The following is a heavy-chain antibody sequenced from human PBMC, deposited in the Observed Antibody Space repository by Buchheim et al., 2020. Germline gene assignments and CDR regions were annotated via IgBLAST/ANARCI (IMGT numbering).Heavy chain of an antibody. D-gene: IGHD1-7*01. CDR1: GGSISSYY. Sequence: QVQLQESGPGLVKPSETLSLTCTVSGGSISSYYWSWIRQPPGKGLEWIGYIYYSGSTNYNPSLKSRVTISVDTSKNQFSLKLSSVTAADTAVYYCARAEHWNYVYDYWGQGTL. CDR3: ARAEHWNYVYDY. CDR2: IYYSGST. J-gene: IGHJ4*02. V-gene: IGHV4-59*01.